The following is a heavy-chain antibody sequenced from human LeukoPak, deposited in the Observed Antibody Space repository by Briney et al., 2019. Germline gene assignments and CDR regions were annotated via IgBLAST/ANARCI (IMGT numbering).Heavy chain of an antibody. Sequence: ASVKVSCKASGYTFTSYDINWVRQATGQGLEWMGWMNPNSGNTGYAQKFQGRVTITRDTSASTAYMELSSLRSEDTAVYYCARGEATYYYDSSGYYYVGTVYFQHWGQGTLVTVSS. CDR3: ARGEATYYYDSSGYYYVGTVYFQH. CDR1: GYTFTSYD. V-gene: IGHV1-8*01. J-gene: IGHJ1*01. CDR2: MNPNSGNT. D-gene: IGHD3-22*01.